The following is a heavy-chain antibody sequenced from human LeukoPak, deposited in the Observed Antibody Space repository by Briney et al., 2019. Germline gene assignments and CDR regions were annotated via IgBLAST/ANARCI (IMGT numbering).Heavy chain of an antibody. Sequence: GGSLRLSCAASGFTFSSYGMHWVRQAPGKGLEWVAVIWYDGSNKYYADSVKGRFTISRDNSKNMLYLQMNSLRAEDTAVYYCAKVGAQGYYYYYMDVWGKGTTVTVSS. CDR1: GFTFSSYG. CDR2: IWYDGSNK. V-gene: IGHV3-33*06. CDR3: AKVGAQGYYYYYMDV. J-gene: IGHJ6*03.